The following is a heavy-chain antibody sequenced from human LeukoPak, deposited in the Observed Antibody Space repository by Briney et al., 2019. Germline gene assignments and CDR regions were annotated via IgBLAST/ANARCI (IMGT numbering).Heavy chain of an antibody. CDR2: MNPNSGNT. CDR1: GYTFTSYD. CDR3: ARGSQALGYCSSTSCYGGLFDY. J-gene: IGHJ4*02. Sequence: ASVKVSCKASGYTFTSYDINWVRQATGQGLDWMGWMNPNSGNTGYAQKFQGRVTITRNTSISTAYMELSSLRSEDTAVYYCARGSQALGYCSSTSCYGGLFDYWGQGTLVTVSS. V-gene: IGHV1-8*03. D-gene: IGHD2-2*01.